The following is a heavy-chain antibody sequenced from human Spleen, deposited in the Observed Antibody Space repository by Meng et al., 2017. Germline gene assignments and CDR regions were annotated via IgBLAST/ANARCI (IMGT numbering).Heavy chain of an antibody. CDR3: ARRGIAVAEDY. J-gene: IGHJ4*02. CDR1: GFTFSDYY. Sequence: GESLKISCAASGFTFSDYYMSWIRQAPGKGLEWVSYISSSGSTIYYADSVKGRFTISRDNAKNSLYLQMNSLRAEDTAVYYCARRGIAVAEDYWGQVTLVTVYS. CDR2: ISSSGSTI. D-gene: IGHD6-19*01. V-gene: IGHV3-11*01.